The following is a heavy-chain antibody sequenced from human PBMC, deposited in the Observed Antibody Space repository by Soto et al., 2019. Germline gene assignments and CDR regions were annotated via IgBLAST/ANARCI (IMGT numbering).Heavy chain of an antibody. J-gene: IGHJ4*02. V-gene: IGHV3-7*03. Sequence: PWGSLRLSCAGSGFTFSGYWMTWVRQPPGKGLEWVASLNQDGSQKFYVDSVKGRFTISRDNDKNSLFLQMISLRAEDTAVCYCARWESSDWYLGIWGQGTLVTVSS. D-gene: IGHD6-19*01. CDR2: LNQDGSQK. CDR1: GFTFSGYW. CDR3: ARWESSDWYLGI.